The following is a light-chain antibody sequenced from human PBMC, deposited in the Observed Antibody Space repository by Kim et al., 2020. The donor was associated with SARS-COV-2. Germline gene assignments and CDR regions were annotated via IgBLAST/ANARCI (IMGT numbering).Light chain of an antibody. V-gene: IGLV2-14*03. CDR2: DVS. Sequence: QSALTQPASVSGSPGQTISISCTGTTSDVGAHDYVCWYQQHPGEAPKVIIYDVSKRPSGVSDRFSGSKSGNTASLIISGLQTEDEADYFCSSYTTSSTWLFGGGTKVTVL. J-gene: IGLJ3*02. CDR1: TSDVGAHDY. CDR3: SSYTTSSTWL.